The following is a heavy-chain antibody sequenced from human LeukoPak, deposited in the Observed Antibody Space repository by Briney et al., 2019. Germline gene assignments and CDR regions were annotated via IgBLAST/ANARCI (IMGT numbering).Heavy chain of an antibody. J-gene: IGHJ5*02. V-gene: IGHV4-59*01. CDR1: GGSISSYY. Sequence: SETLSLTCTVSGGSISSYYWSWIRQPPGKGLEWIGYIYYSGSTNYNPSLKSRVTTSVDTSKNQFSLKLSSVTAADTAVYYCARDRYNWNYRWFDPWGQGTLVTVSS. CDR3: ARDRYNWNYRWFDP. CDR2: IYYSGST. D-gene: IGHD1-7*01.